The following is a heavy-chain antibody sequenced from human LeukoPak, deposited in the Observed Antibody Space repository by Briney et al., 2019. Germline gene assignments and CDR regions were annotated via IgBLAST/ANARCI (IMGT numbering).Heavy chain of an antibody. J-gene: IGHJ4*02. Sequence: KASETLSLTCAVYGVSFSGYYWSWIRQPPWKGLEWIGEINHSGSTNYNPSLKSRVTISVDTSKNQFSLKLSSVTAADTAVYYCARGLGYWGQGTLVTVSS. CDR2: INHSGST. V-gene: IGHV4-34*01. CDR3: ARGLGY. CDR1: GVSFSGYY.